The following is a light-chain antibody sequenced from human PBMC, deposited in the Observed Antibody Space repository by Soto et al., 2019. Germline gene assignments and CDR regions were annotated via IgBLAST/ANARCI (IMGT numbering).Light chain of an antibody. Sequence: DIQMTQSPSTLSASVGDRVTITCRASQSISSWLAWYQQKPGKVPKLLIYDASSLQSGVPSRFSGSGSGTEFTPPISGRQPDDIATYFCQQYNTYPLTFGGGTKVEI. CDR3: QQYNTYPLT. V-gene: IGKV1-5*01. J-gene: IGKJ4*01. CDR2: DAS. CDR1: QSISSW.